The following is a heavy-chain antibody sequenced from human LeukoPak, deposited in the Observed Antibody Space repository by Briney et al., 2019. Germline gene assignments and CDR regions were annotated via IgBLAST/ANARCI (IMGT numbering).Heavy chain of an antibody. Sequence: ARGCLRLSCAASGFTFSNYWMIWVRQAPGKGLEWVANINEDASKNYYVDSVEGRFTISRDDAKNSLYLQMNSLRAEDTAMYYCATSTYSSSPSWGQGTLVTVSS. CDR3: ATSTYSSSPS. CDR2: INEDASKN. CDR1: GFTFSNYW. D-gene: IGHD6-6*01. J-gene: IGHJ5*02. V-gene: IGHV3-7*01.